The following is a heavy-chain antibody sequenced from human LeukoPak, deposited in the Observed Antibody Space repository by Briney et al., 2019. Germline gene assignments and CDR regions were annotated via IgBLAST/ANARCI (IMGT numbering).Heavy chain of an antibody. CDR2: IYYNGNT. Sequence: SETLSLTCTVSSGSISSFYWSWIRQPPGKGLEWIGYIYYNGNTNYNPFREGRVTMAVDPSKNQSSLKLTSVTAADTAVYYCARAQQSSFNGWSSLSLDPWGQRTLVTVSS. CDR3: ARAQQSSFNGWSSLSLDP. CDR1: SGSISSFY. V-gene: IGHV4-59*01. J-gene: IGHJ5*02. D-gene: IGHD6-19*01.